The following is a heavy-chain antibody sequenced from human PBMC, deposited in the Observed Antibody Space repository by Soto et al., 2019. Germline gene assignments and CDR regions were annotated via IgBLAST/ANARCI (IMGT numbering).Heavy chain of an antibody. J-gene: IGHJ4*02. CDR1: DGSISTSSYY. Sequence: SETLSLTCTVSDGSISTSSYYWGWIRQSPGKGPEWIGYIYYSGSTNYNPSLKSRVTISVDTSKNQFSLKLSSVTAADTAVYYCARRWGFTFDYWGQGTLVTVSS. CDR3: ARRWGFTFDY. CDR2: IYYSGST. V-gene: IGHV4-61*05. D-gene: IGHD1-26*01.